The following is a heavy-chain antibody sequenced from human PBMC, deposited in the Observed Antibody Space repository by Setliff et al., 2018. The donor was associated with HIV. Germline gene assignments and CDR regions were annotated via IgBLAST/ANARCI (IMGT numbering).Heavy chain of an antibody. V-gene: IGHV3-48*02. D-gene: IGHD6-19*01. CDR3: AKGRYSSGANYYYYCMDV. CDR2: ISGTSGTM. Sequence: GSLRLSCAASGFTFSTYSMNWVRQAPGKGLEWVSYISGTSGTMYYADSVKGRFTISRDNAKNSLYLQMNSLRDDDTAVYYCAKGRYSSGANYYYYCMDVWGKGTTVTVSS. CDR1: GFTFSTYS. J-gene: IGHJ6*03.